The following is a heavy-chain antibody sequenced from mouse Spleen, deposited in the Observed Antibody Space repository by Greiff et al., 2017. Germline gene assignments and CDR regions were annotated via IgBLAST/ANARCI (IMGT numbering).Heavy chain of an antibody. J-gene: IGHJ3*01. Sequence: VQLVESGPGLVQPSQSLSITCTVSGFSLTSYGVHWVRQSPGKGLEWLGVIWSGGSTDYNAAFISRLSISKDNSKSQVFFKMNSLQADDTAIYYCARGDGNPAWFAYWGQGTLVTVSA. CDR2: IWSGGST. D-gene: IGHD2-1*01. V-gene: IGHV2-2*01. CDR1: GFSLTSYG. CDR3: ARGDGNPAWFAY.